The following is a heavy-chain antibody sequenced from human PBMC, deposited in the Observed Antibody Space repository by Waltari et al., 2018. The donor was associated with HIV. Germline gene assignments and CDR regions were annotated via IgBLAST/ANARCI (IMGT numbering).Heavy chain of an antibody. Sequence: QVQLVESGGGVVQPGRSLRRSFPASGFTFSSYGMPWVRQAPGKGLEWVAVIWYDGSNKYYADAVKGRVTISRDNSKNTLYLQMNSLRAEDTAVYYCAREDLLYCGGDCYPGDYWGQGTLVTVSS. CDR3: AREDLLYCGGDCYPGDY. J-gene: IGHJ4*02. CDR1: GFTFSSYG. D-gene: IGHD2-21*02. V-gene: IGHV3-33*01. CDR2: IWYDGSNK.